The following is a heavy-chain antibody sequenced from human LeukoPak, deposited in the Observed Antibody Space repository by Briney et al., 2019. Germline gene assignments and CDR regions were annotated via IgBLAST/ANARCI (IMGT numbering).Heavy chain of an antibody. CDR2: IYHSGST. V-gene: IGHV4-38-2*02. J-gene: IGHJ3*02. CDR1: GYSISSGYY. CDR3: ARALWHRTNTRVTLDAFDI. D-gene: IGHD3-16*01. Sequence: PSETLSLTCTVSGYSISSGYYWGWIRQPPGKGLEWIGSIYHSGSTYYNPSLKSRVTISVDTSKNQFSLKLSSVTAADTAVYYCARALWHRTNTRVTLDAFDIWGQGTMVTVSS.